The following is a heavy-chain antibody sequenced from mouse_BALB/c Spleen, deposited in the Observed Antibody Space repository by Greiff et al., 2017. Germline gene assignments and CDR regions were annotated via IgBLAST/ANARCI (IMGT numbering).Heavy chain of an antibody. Sequence: DVQLVESGGGLVKPGGSLKLSCAASGFAFSSYDMSWVRQTPEKRLEWVAYISSGGGSTYYPDTVKGRFTISRDNAKNTLYLQMSSLKSEDTAMYYCARAEDSLLRLRNAMDYWGQGTSVTVSS. J-gene: IGHJ4*01. D-gene: IGHD1-2*01. CDR3: ARAEDSLLRLRNAMDY. V-gene: IGHV5-12-1*01. CDR2: ISSGGGST. CDR1: GFAFSSYD.